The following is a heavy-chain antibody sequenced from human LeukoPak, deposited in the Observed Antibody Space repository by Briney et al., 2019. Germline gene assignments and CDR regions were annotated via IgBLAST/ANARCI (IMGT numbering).Heavy chain of an antibody. CDR1: GFTFSSYA. Sequence: PGGSLRLSCAASGFTFSSYAMSWVRQAPGKGLEWVGRIRSKADGGTPEYAAPVMGRFSMSRDDSKNTVYVQMRSLKTEDTAVYYCTTXXAGYXSSWYQWDYFDYGGQGTLVTVSS. CDR3: TTXXAGYXSSWYQWDYFDY. CDR2: IRSKADGGTP. V-gene: IGHV3-15*01. D-gene: IGHD6-13*01. J-gene: IGHJ4*02.